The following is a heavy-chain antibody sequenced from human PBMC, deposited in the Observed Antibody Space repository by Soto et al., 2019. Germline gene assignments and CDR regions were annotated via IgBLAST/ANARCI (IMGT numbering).Heavy chain of an antibody. CDR2: MNPNTGNT. CDR1: GYTFSTYD. J-gene: IGHJ4*02. Sequence: QEQLVQSGAEVKKPGASVKVSCKTSGYTFSTYDINWVRQAPGQGLEWMGWMNPNTGNTGYAQKFRGRVPLTRNTSISTAYMELMRLKTEDTAVYFCARRKERSGPNYFDYWGQGTLVTVSS. V-gene: IGHV1-8*01. D-gene: IGHD6-25*01. CDR3: ARRKERSGPNYFDY.